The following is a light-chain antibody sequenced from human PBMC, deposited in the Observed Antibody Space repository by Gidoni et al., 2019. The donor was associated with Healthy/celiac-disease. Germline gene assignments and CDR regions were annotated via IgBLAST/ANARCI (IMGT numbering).Light chain of an antibody. CDR2: GNS. V-gene: IGLV1-40*01. Sequence: QSVLPQPPSVSGAPGQRVTISCTGSSSNIGAGYVVPWYQQLPGTAPKLLIYGNSNRPSGVPDRFSGSKSGTSASLAITGLQAEDEADYYCQSYDSSLSGWVFGGGTKLTVL. J-gene: IGLJ3*02. CDR3: QSYDSSLSGWV. CDR1: SSNIGAGYV.